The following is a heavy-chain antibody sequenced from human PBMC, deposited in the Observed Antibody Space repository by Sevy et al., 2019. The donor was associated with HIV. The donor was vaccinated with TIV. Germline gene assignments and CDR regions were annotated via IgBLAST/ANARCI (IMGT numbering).Heavy chain of an antibody. D-gene: IGHD1-26*01. CDR2: IIPILAIT. CDR1: GGTFSSYA. Sequence: ASVKVSCKASGGTFSSYAISWVRQAPGQGLEWMGGIIPILAITDYAQKFQGRVSITADKSTNTAYMELSSLRSEDTAVYYCARVGDLLESYFDNCGQGTLVTVSS. J-gene: IGHJ4*02. CDR3: ARVGDLLESYFDN. V-gene: IGHV1-69*10.